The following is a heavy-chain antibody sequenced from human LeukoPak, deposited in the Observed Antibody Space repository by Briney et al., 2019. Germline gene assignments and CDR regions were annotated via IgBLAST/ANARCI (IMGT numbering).Heavy chain of an antibody. CDR2: IYYSGNT. D-gene: IGHD6-6*01. J-gene: IGHJ4*02. CDR1: GGSISSYY. Sequence: SETLSLTCTVSGGSISSYYWSWIRQPPGRGLEWIGYIYYSGNTNYNPSLKSRVTISVDTSKNQFSLKLNSVTAADTAVYYCAKYGSYFAYWGQGTLVTASS. CDR3: AKYGSYFAY. V-gene: IGHV4-59*01.